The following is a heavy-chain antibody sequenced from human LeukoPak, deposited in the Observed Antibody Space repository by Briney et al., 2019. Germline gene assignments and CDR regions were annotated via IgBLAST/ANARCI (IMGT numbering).Heavy chain of an antibody. CDR2: ISGYNGNT. CDR3: ARFLIGYCSGGSCYFPYYFDY. CDR1: GYTFTSYH. J-gene: IGHJ4*02. Sequence: GASVKVSCKASGYTFTSYHITWVRQAPGQGLEWMGWISGYNGNTNYAQKFQGRVTMTRDTSISTAYMELSRLRSDDTAVYYCARFLIGYCSGGSCYFPYYFDYWGQGTLVTVSS. V-gene: IGHV1-18*01. D-gene: IGHD2-15*01.